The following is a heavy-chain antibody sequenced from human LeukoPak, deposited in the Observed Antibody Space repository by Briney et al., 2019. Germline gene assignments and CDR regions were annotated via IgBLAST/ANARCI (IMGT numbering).Heavy chain of an antibody. D-gene: IGHD1-26*01. CDR3: GRDRMVGAPDAFDI. Sequence: GASVKVSCKASGYTFTDYYVHWVRQAPGQGLERMGWIDPNNGGTNYVQKFQGRVTMTRDTSISTAYMELSRLRSDDTAVYYCGRDRMVGAPDAFDIWGQGTMVTVSS. CDR1: GYTFTDYY. CDR2: IDPNNGGT. V-gene: IGHV1-2*02. J-gene: IGHJ3*02.